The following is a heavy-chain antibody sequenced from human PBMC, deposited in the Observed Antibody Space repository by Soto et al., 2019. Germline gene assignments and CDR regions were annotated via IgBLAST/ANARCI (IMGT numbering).Heavy chain of an antibody. CDR1: GFIFSNHA. J-gene: IGHJ4*02. V-gene: IGHV3-23*01. Sequence: GSLRLSCAASGFIFSNHAMSWVRQVPGKGLEWVSGISAGGNLIYYADSVRGRFTMSRDNSKNMPYLQMNSLRAEDTAVYFCSKRQGIGAAAKNFDFWGQGARVTVSS. CDR2: ISAGGNLI. D-gene: IGHD6-13*01. CDR3: SKRQGIGAAAKNFDF.